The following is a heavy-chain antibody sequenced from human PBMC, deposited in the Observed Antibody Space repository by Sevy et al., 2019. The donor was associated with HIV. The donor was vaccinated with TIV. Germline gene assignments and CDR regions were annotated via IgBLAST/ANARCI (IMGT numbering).Heavy chain of an antibody. CDR3: ARDEPLWFRELLSGGMRFDP. V-gene: IGHV3-21*01. CDR2: ISSSSSYI. D-gene: IGHD3-10*01. J-gene: IGHJ5*02. CDR1: GFTFSSYS. Sequence: GGSLRLSCAASGFTFSSYSMNWVRQAPGKGLEWVSSISSSSSYIYYADSVKGRFTISRDNAKNSLYLQMNSLRAEDTAVYYCARDEPLWFRELLSGGMRFDPWGQGTLVTVSS.